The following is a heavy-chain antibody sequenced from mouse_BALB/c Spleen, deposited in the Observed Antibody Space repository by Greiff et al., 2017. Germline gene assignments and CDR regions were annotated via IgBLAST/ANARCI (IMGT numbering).Heavy chain of an antibody. CDR1: GFTFSSFG. CDR3: ARPYGNYRYYFDY. V-gene: IGHV5-17*02. D-gene: IGHD2-1*01. Sequence: EVKLMESGGGLVQPGGSRKLSCAASGFTFSSFGMHWVRQAPEKGLEWVAYISSGSSTIYYADTVKGRFTISRDNPKNTLFLQMTSLRSEDTAMYYCARPYGNYRYYFDYWGQGTTLTVSS. CDR2: ISSGSSTI. J-gene: IGHJ2*01.